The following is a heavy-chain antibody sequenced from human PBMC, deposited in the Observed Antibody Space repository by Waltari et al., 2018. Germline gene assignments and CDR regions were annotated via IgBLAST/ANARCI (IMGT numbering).Heavy chain of an antibody. CDR3: ARGVGFDY. J-gene: IGHJ4*02. CDR1: GGSFSGYY. CDR2: INHSGST. V-gene: IGHV4-34*01. D-gene: IGHD1-26*01. Sequence: QVQLQQWGAGLLKPSETLSLTCAVYGGSFSGYYWSWIRQPPGKGLEWIGEINHSGSTNYNPSLKIRVTISVDTSKNQFSLKLSSVTAADTAVYYCARGVGFDYWGQGTLVTVSS.